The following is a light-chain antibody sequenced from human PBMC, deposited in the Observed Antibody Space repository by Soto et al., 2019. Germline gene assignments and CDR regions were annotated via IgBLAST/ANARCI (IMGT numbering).Light chain of an antibody. V-gene: IGKV3-15*01. CDR1: QSVSSN. J-gene: IGKJ3*01. Sequence: EIVMTQSPATLSVSPGERATLSCRASQSVSSNLAWYQQKPGQAPRHLIYDASTRATGIPARFSGSGSGTEFTVTMSSLQSEDFAVYYCQQYNNWLRTFGRGTKVDIK. CDR2: DAS. CDR3: QQYNNWLRT.